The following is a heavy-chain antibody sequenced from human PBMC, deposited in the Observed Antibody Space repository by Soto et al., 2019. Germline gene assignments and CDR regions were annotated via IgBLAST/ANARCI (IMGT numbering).Heavy chain of an antibody. D-gene: IGHD3-9*01. Sequence: ASVKVSCKASGYTFTSYGISWVRQAPGRGLEWMGWISAYNGNTNYAQKLQGRVTMTTDTSTSTAYMELRSLRSDDTAVYYCARGHYDILAANWFDPWGQGTLLTI. V-gene: IGHV1-18*01. CDR3: ARGHYDILAANWFDP. CDR1: GYTFTSYG. CDR2: ISAYNGNT. J-gene: IGHJ5*02.